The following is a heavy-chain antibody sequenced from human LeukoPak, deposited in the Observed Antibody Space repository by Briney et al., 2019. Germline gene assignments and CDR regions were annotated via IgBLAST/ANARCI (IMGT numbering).Heavy chain of an antibody. CDR1: GFTFSDYY. D-gene: IGHD3-16*02. J-gene: IGHJ4*02. CDR2: ISSDGSTI. CDR3: ARVXXVXVIPHY. V-gene: IGHV3-11*04. Sequence: GGSLRLSCAASGFTFSDYYMSWIRQAPGKGLEWVSHISSDGSTIYXADSVKGRFTISRDSAKNSLYLQMNSLRAEDTAVYYCARVXXVXVIPHYWGQGTLVTVSS.